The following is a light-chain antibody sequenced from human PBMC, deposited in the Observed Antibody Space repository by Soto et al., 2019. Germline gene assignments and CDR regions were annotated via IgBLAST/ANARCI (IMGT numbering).Light chain of an antibody. CDR2: DAS. Sequence: DIQVTQSPSTLSASVGDRATITCGASQSIGTWLAWYQQKPGKAPKLLIFDASTLESGVPSRFSGSGSGTDFTLTISSLQPDDFATYSCQQYSDSSGAFGQGTRWIS. J-gene: IGKJ1*01. V-gene: IGKV1-5*01. CDR3: QQYSDSSGA. CDR1: QSIGTW.